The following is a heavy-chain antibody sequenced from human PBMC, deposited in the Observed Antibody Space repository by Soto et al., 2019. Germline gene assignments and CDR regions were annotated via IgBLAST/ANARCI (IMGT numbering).Heavy chain of an antibody. V-gene: IGHV3-23*01. D-gene: IGHD3-22*01. CDR3: AKGLYYYDRSGDRHFEY. J-gene: IGHJ4*02. CDR1: GFIFNNYS. Sequence: GESLRLSCAACGFIFNNYSISWVRQAPWKGLEWVSTVSVSGVTTYYADALKGRFTISRDNSKKTVYLQMNRLTADDTAIYYWAKGLYYYDRSGDRHFEYWGQRTPVTVCS. CDR2: VSVSGVTT.